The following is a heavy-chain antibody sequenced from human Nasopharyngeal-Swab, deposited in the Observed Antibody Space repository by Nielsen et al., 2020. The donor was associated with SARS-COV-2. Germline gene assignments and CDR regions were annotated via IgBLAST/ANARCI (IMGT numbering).Heavy chain of an antibody. D-gene: IGHD3-22*01. V-gene: IGHV3-49*03. J-gene: IGHJ4*02. CDR3: TRAYYYDSSGYYLFRYFDY. CDR2: IRSKAYGGTT. CDR1: GFIFGDYA. Sequence: GESLNTSCTACGFIFGDYAMSWFRQPPGKGLEWVGFIRSKAYGGTTEYAASVKGRFTISRDDSKSIVYLQMNSLKTEDTDVYYCTRAYYYDSSGYYLFRYFDYWGQGTLVTVSS.